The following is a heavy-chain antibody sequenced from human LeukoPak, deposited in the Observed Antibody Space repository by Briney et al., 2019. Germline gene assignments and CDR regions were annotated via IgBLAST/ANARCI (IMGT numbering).Heavy chain of an antibody. CDR1: GFTFSSYW. J-gene: IGHJ4*02. V-gene: IGHV3-74*01. Sequence: PGGSLKLYCAASGFTFSSYWMHWVRQAPGKGLVWVSRINGDGTSTTYADSVKGRFTIFRDNAKNTLSLQMNSLRAEDTAVYYCARDSHGYPLDYWGQGTLVTVSS. CDR3: ARDSHGYPLDY. D-gene: IGHD5-18*01. CDR2: INGDGTST.